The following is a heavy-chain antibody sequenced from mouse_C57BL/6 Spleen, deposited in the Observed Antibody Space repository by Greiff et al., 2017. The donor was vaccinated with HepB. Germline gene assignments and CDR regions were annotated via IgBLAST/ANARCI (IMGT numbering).Heavy chain of an antibody. J-gene: IGHJ3*01. Sequence: QVQLQQSGAELVKPGASVKLSCKASGYTFTSYWMQWVKQRPGQGLEWIGEIDPSDSYTNYNQKFKGKATLTVDTSSSTAYMQLSSLTSEDSAVYYCARREITFAYWGQGTLVTVSA. CDR2: IDPSDSYT. V-gene: IGHV1-50*01. CDR1: GYTFTSYW. CDR3: ARREITFAY. D-gene: IGHD2-4*01.